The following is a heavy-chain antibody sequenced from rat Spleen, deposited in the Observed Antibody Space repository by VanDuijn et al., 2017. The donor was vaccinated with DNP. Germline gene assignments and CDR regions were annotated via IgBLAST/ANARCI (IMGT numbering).Heavy chain of an antibody. D-gene: IGHD1-9*01. CDR2: MWYDGDT. J-gene: IGHJ2*01. Sequence: QVQLKESGPGPVQPSETLSLTCTVSGFSLTTYSVSWVRQPSGKGPEWMGKMWYDGDTAYNSALKSRLSISRDTSKSQVFLKMNSLQTEDTAMYFCARRYYGYNYDYFDYWGQGVMVTVSS. CDR3: ARRYYGYNYDYFDY. V-gene: IGHV2S18*01. CDR1: GFSLTTYS.